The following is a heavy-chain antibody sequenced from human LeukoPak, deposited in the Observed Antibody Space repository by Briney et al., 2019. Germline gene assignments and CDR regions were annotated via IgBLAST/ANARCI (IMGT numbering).Heavy chain of an antibody. V-gene: IGHV3-53*01. J-gene: IGHJ4*02. CDR1: GLTVSSNY. D-gene: IGHD6-13*01. CDR2: MFSGGNT. CDR3: ARGRDSSTFFDY. Sequence: GGSLRLSCAASGLTVSSNYMAWVRQAPEKGLEWLSIMFSGGNTYYADSVEGRFTISRDNSRNMLYLQMSSLRAEDTALYYCARGRDSSTFFDYWGQGTLVTVSS.